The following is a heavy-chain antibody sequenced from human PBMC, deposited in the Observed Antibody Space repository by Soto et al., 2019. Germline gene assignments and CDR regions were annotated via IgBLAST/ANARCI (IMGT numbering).Heavy chain of an antibody. CDR2: TYFNSKWYN. D-gene: IGHD6-19*01. Sequence: QVQLQQSGPGLLKPSQTLSLTCDVSGYSVSTYSAAWNWIRQSPSRGLEWLGRTYFNSKWYNDYAVSVESRITINPDTYQNQSSLQLTSVTAEDTAVYFCARAWGSGWYLDHWGQGTLVTVSS. J-gene: IGHJ5*02. CDR1: GYSVSTYSAA. V-gene: IGHV6-1*01. CDR3: ARAWGSGWYLDH.